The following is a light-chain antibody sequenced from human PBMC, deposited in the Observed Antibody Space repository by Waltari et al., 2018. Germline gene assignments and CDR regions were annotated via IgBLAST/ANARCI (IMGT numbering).Light chain of an antibody. CDR3: QQGNSNPYS. J-gene: IGKJ2*03. CDR2: YAN. CDR1: QGISSY. Sequence: IQMSQSPSSMSASLGDRVTITCRASQGISSYLNWYQQKPGKAPKLLIYYANSLASGVPSRFSGSGSGTEFTLTISSLQPEDFATYYCQQGNSNPYSFGQGTKVEIK. V-gene: IGKV1-13*02.